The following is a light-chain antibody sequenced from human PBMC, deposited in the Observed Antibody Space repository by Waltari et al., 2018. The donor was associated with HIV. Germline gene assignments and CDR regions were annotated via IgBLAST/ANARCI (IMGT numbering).Light chain of an antibody. CDR3: HVWVSASDQVV. CDR1: SLGGKS. V-gene: IGLV3-21*02. Sequence: SYVLTQPPSVSVAPGETAAMNCEGPSLGGKSVQWYRQKPGQAPMLVVFRENDRPSGIPGLSAGSFSETLATLTISRVEAGDEADYYWHVWVSASDQVVFGGGTKLTVL. CDR2: REN. J-gene: IGLJ2*01.